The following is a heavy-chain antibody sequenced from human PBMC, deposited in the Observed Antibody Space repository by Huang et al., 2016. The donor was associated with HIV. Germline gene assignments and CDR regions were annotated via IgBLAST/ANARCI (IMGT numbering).Heavy chain of an antibody. Sequence: EVQLVQSGAVVKKPGESLKISCKGSGYRFTNYWIGWVRQMAGKGLEWMGIIYTGDANTKDSPSVQGKVTISADKSGSTADLQWSRLKASDSAVYYCARPLLGYSNGYYFDNWGQGTLVTVSS. CDR1: GYRFTNYW. D-gene: IGHD5-18*01. CDR3: ARPLLGYSNGYYFDN. CDR2: IYTGDANT. V-gene: IGHV5-51*03. J-gene: IGHJ4*02.